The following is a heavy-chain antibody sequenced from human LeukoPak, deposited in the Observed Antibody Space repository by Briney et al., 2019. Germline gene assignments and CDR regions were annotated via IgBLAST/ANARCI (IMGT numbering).Heavy chain of an antibody. CDR3: ATVTEWELRQYFDY. CDR2: FDPEDGET. D-gene: IGHD1-26*01. Sequence: ASVKVSCKVSGYTLTELSMHWVRQAPGKGLECMGGFDPEDGETIYAQKFQGRVTMTEDTSTDTAYMELSSLRSEDTAVYYCATVTEWELRQYFDYWGQGTLVTVSS. V-gene: IGHV1-24*01. CDR1: GYTLTELS. J-gene: IGHJ4*02.